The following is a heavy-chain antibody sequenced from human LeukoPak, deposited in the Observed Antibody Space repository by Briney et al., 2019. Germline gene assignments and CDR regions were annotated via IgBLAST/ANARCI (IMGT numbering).Heavy chain of an antibody. D-gene: IGHD6-6*01. Sequence: GGSLRLSCAASGFIFSNYWMSWVRQAPGKGLEWVANIKPDGSEKYYVDSLKDRFTISRDNAKNSLYLQMNSLRVEDTAVYYCARGGNSSWDYWGQGALVTVSS. V-gene: IGHV3-7*01. CDR1: GFIFSNYW. CDR3: ARGGNSSWDY. J-gene: IGHJ4*02. CDR2: IKPDGSEK.